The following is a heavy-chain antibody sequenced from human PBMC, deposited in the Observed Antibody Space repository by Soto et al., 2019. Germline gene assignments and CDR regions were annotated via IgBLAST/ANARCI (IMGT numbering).Heavy chain of an antibody. CDR2: ISGSGGST. J-gene: IGHJ3*02. Sequence: EVQLLESGGGLVQPGGSLRLSCAASGFTFSSYAMSWVRQAPGKGLEWVSAISGSGGSTYYADSVKGRFTISRDNSKNTLYLQMTSLRAEVTAVYDCAKNSGVAGFYIWGQGTMVTVSS. CDR1: GFTFSSYA. D-gene: IGHD2-21*01. CDR3: AKNSGVAGFYI. V-gene: IGHV3-23*01.